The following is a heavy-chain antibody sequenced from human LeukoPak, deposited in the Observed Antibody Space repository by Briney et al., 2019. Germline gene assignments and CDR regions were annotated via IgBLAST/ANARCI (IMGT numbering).Heavy chain of an antibody. Sequence: PSETLSLTCTVSGGSISSGGYYWSWIRQHPGKGLEWIGYIYYSGSTYYNPSLKSRVTISVDTSKNQFSLKLSSVTAADTAVYYCARDRDSHWFDPWGQGTLVTVSS. CDR3: ARDRDSHWFDP. CDR2: IYYSGST. J-gene: IGHJ5*02. CDR1: GGSISSGGYY. V-gene: IGHV4-31*03.